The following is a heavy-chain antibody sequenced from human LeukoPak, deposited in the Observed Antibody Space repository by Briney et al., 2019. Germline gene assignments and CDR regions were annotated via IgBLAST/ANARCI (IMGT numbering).Heavy chain of an antibody. CDR3: AREWGHCSSTSCYKGFDP. Sequence: SETLSLTCTVSGGSISSYYWSWIRQPAGKGLEWIGRIYTSGSTNYNPSLKSRVTMSVDTSKNQFSLKLSSVTAADTAVYYCAREWGHCSSTSCYKGFDPWGQGTLVTVSS. V-gene: IGHV4-4*07. CDR1: GGSISSYY. CDR2: IYTSGST. J-gene: IGHJ5*02. D-gene: IGHD2-2*02.